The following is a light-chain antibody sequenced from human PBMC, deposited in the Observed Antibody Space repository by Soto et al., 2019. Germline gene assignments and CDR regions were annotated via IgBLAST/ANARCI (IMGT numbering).Light chain of an antibody. CDR1: QIIYSW. Sequence: DIQMTQSPSTLSASVGDSVTITCRASQIIYSWLAWYQQKPGYAPKLLIYKSSTVERGVPSRFSGSGSETEFTLTINSLQPDDFATYYCLQYFDYYRTFGQGTKVEIK. J-gene: IGKJ1*01. V-gene: IGKV1-5*03. CDR2: KSS. CDR3: LQYFDYYRT.